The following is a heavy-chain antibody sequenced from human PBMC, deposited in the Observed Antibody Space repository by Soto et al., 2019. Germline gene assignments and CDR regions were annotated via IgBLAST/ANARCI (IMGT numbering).Heavy chain of an antibody. D-gene: IGHD2-15*01. V-gene: IGHV1-3*01. Sequence: ASVKVSCKASGYTFTSYAMHWVRQAPGQRLEWMGWINAGSGNTKYSQKFQGRVTITRDTSASTAYMELSSLRSEDTAVYYCARAYCSGGSCYRFSHFDYWCQGTLVTVSS. CDR3: ARAYCSGGSCYRFSHFDY. CDR2: INAGSGNT. CDR1: GYTFTSYA. J-gene: IGHJ4*02.